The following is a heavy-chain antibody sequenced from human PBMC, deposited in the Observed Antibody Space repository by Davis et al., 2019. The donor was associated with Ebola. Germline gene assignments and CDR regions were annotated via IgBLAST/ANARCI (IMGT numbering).Heavy chain of an antibody. CDR2: ISGSGGST. Sequence: GESLKISCAASGFTFSSYAMSWVRQAPGKGLEWVSAISGSGGSTYYADSVKGRFTISRDNSKNTLYLQMNSLRAEDTAVYYCAKRMGVDYSSSWGDAFDIWGQGTMVTVSS. CDR3: AKRMGVDYSSSWGDAFDI. V-gene: IGHV3-23*01. D-gene: IGHD6-13*01. J-gene: IGHJ3*02. CDR1: GFTFSSYA.